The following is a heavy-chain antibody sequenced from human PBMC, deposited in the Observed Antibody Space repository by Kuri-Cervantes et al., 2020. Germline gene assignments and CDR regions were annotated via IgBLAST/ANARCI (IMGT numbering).Heavy chain of an antibody. J-gene: IGHJ3*02. CDR2: IYWDDDK. CDR1: GFSPSTSGVG. Sequence: SGPTLVKPTQTLTLTCAFSGFSPSTSGVGVGWIRQPPEKALEWLALIYWDDDKRYSPSLKTRLTIAKATSKNQVVLTMTNMDPVDTATYYCAHKVRSWGAFDIWGQGTMVTVSS. D-gene: IGHD6-13*01. CDR3: AHKVRSWGAFDI. V-gene: IGHV2-5*02.